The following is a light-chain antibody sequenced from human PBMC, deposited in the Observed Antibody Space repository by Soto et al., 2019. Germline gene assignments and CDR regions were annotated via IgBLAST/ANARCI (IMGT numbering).Light chain of an antibody. V-gene: IGKV1-5*03. CDR1: QSISSW. Sequence: DIQMTQSPSTPSASVGDRVTITCRASQSISSWLAWYQQKPGKAPKLLIYKASSLESGVPSRFSGSGSGTEFTLTISSLQPDDFATYYCQQYNSYSQTFGQGTKVDIK. CDR2: KAS. CDR3: QQYNSYSQT. J-gene: IGKJ1*01.